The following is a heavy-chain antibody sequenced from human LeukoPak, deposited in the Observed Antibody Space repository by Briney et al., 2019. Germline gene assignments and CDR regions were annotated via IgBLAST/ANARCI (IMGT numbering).Heavy chain of an antibody. CDR1: GFTFSSYA. CDR3: ARDRVMGSSGYYRHYYYYYGMDV. J-gene: IGHJ6*02. D-gene: IGHD3-22*01. Sequence: GGSLRLSCAASGFTFSSYAMHWVRQAPVKGLEWVAVISYDGSNKYYADSVKGRFTISRDNSKNTLYLQMNSLRAEDTAMYYCARDRVMGSSGYYRHYYYYYGMDVWGQGTTVTVSS. CDR2: ISYDGSNK. V-gene: IGHV3-30-3*01.